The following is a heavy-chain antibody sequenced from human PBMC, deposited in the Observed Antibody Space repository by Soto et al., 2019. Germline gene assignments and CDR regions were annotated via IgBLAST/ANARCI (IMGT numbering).Heavy chain of an antibody. V-gene: IGHV1-69*06. CDR3: ASPMASTSSSRIGYYHFGVDV. CDR2: IIPIFGSP. D-gene: IGHD6-6*01. J-gene: IGHJ6*02. CDR1: LCTYIKYA. Sequence: VNVSFKATLCTYIKYAMTGLRQPPGRGREWVGGIIPIFGSPNYAQNSQGRVTFTANTSTNTDYMEMRSLTSEDTAVYYCASPMASTSSSRIGYYHFGVDVWGQGTTVTVSS.